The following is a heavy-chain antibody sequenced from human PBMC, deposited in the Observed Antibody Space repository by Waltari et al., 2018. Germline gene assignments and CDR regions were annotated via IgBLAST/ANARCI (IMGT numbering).Heavy chain of an antibody. CDR3: ARDLGHKVDV. CDR2: IYHSGNT. D-gene: IGHD3-16*01. CDR1: GYSISTVESF. Sequence: QVQLQESGPGLLRPSETLSLTCAVSGYSISTVESFWGWIRQPPGKGLGWIGSIYHSGNTFYNPSLKSPGPRSVDTSKNHCSLTLRTVTAADTAVYFCARDLGHKVDVWGQGTTVTVSS. J-gene: IGHJ6*02. V-gene: IGHV4-38-2*02.